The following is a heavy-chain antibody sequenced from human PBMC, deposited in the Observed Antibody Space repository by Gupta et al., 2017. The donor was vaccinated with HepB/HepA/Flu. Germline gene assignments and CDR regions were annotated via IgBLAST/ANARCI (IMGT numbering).Heavy chain of an antibody. CDR2: ISSSSLSI. CDR3: ARSRYSTSWLHFDY. Sequence: QVQSVESGGGLVKPGGSLRLSCAGTGCTFTDSVRIWIRQAPGKGLEWISYISSSSLSIYYADSVKGRFTISRDNAKNSLYLKMSSLTADDTAVYYCARSRYSTSWLHFDYWGQGTLVTVSS. V-gene: IGHV3-11*01. CDR1: GCTFTDSV. J-gene: IGHJ4*02. D-gene: IGHD6-13*01.